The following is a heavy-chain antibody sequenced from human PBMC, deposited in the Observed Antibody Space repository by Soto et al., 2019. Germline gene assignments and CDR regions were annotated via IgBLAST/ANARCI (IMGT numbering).Heavy chain of an antibody. D-gene: IGHD2-2*01. V-gene: IGHV3-72*01. Sequence: EVQLVESGGGLVQPGGSLRLSCAASGFTFSDHYMDWVRQAPGKGLEWVGRTRNKANSYTTEYAASVKGRFTISRDDSKHSLYLQMNSLKAEDTAVYYCARVVFQLLGHAFDIWGQGTMVTGSS. CDR1: GFTFSDHY. CDR3: ARVVFQLLGHAFDI. J-gene: IGHJ3*02. CDR2: TRNKANSYTT.